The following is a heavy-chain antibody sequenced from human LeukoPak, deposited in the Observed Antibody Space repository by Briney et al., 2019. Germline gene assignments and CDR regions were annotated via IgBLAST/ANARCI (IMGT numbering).Heavy chain of an antibody. CDR1: GYTFTSYA. V-gene: IGHV7-4-1*02. D-gene: IGHD2-21*02. CDR3: ARGVVQGDSHLLFDY. CDR2: INTNTGNP. J-gene: IGHJ4*02. Sequence: ASVQVSCKASGYTFTSYAMNWVRQAPGQGLEWMGWINTNTGNPTYAQGFTGRFVFSLDTSVSTAYLQISSLKAEDTAVYYCARGVVQGDSHLLFDYWGQGTLVTVSS.